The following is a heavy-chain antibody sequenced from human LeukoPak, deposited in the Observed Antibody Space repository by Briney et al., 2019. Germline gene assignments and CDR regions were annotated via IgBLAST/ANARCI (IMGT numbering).Heavy chain of an antibody. J-gene: IGHJ5*02. CDR3: ARQEGPSAGIAAAGTVGNWFDP. CDR1: GYSFTSFW. Sequence: GESLKISCKGFGYSFTSFWIGWSGRLPGKGRDWLGMICPGDSNTSFSTSFQGQVTISADKSISTAYLQWSSLKASDTAMYYCARQEGPSAGIAAAGTVGNWFDPWGQGTLVTVSS. V-gene: IGHV5-51*01. CDR2: ICPGDSNT. D-gene: IGHD6-13*01.